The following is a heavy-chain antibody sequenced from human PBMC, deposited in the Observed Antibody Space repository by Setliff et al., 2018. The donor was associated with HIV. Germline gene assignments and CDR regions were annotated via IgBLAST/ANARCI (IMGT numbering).Heavy chain of an antibody. Sequence: GGSLRLSCAASGFTFSNFAMSWVRQAPGKGLEWVSVIFSGDSTTHYADSVMGRFTISRDNSENMLYLQMNSLRADDTAVYYCAALSSRTNAVYGIISTRFDPWGQGTLVTVSS. D-gene: IGHD2-8*01. CDR2: IFSGDSTT. J-gene: IGHJ5*02. CDR3: AALSSRTNAVYGIISTRFDP. V-gene: IGHV3-23*03. CDR1: GFTFSNFA.